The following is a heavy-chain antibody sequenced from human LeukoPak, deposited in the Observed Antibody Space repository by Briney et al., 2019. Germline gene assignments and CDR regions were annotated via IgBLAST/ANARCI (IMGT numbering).Heavy chain of an antibody. D-gene: IGHD3-3*01. Sequence: SVKVSCKASGYTFTRYGISWVRQAPGQGLEWMGWISAYSGNTNYAQNLQGRVTMTTDTPASTAYMDLRSLTSDDTAVYYCARDKGDYDFWSGYYPFDYWGQGTLVTVSS. CDR3: ARDKGDYDFWSGYYPFDY. CDR2: ISAYSGNT. V-gene: IGHV1-18*01. J-gene: IGHJ4*02. CDR1: GYTFTRYG.